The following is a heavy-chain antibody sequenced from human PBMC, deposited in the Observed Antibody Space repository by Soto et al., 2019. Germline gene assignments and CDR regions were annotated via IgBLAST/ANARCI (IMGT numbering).Heavy chain of an antibody. CDR3: AKIAPHYYYYMDV. Sequence: GGSLRLSCAASGFRFSDYSMNWVRQAPGRGLEWVSYISSSSFTIHYADSVEGRFAISRDNAKNTLYLQMNSLRVEDTAVYYCAKIAPHYYYYMDVWGKGTTVTVSS. D-gene: IGHD6-13*01. J-gene: IGHJ6*03. CDR2: ISSSSFTI. CDR1: GFRFSDYS. V-gene: IGHV3-48*01.